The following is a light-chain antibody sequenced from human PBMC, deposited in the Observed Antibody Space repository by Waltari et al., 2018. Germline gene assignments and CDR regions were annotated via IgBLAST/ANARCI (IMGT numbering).Light chain of an antibody. CDR2: DAS. CDR3: QQYIDLPRT. J-gene: IGKJ1*01. CDR1: QDISIY. V-gene: IGKV1-33*01. Sequence: DIQMTQSPSSMSASVGDRVSITCQASQDISIYLSWYQQKPGKAPKVLIYDASNLETGVPSRFTGSRSGTDFTFTISSLQPEDIATYYCQQYIDLPRTFGQGTKVEIK.